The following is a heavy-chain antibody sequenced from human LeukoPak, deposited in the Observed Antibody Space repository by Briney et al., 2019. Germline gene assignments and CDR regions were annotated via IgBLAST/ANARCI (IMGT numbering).Heavy chain of an antibody. CDR3: VRNRGALQYFDY. CDR2: IWYDGGTK. D-gene: IGHD5-24*01. CDR1: GFTFSNHG. J-gene: IGHJ4*02. Sequence: PGGSLKLSCAASGFTFSNHGMHWVRQAPGKGLEWVAIIWYDGGTKYYADSVNGRFTISRDNSKNTVFLQMNSLRAEDTAVYYCVRNRGALQYFDYWGQGTLVTVSS. V-gene: IGHV3-33*01.